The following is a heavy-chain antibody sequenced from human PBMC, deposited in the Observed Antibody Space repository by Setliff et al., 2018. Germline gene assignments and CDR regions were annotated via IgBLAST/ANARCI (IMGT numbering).Heavy chain of an antibody. CDR1: GFTFSDHR. CDR3: VRDSGKYSFDF. V-gene: IGHV3-72*01. Sequence: PGGSLRLSCAASGFTFSDHRMDWVRLGPGKGLEWIGRMRHKAARYSTEYAPSVRGRFTVSRDDSKNSLYLQMTSLKTEDTAVYYCVRDSGKYSFDFWGQGTLVTVSS. CDR2: MRHKAARYST. J-gene: IGHJ4*02. D-gene: IGHD1-26*01.